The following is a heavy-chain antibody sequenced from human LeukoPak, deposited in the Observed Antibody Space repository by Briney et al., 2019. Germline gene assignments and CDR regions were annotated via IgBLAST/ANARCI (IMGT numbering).Heavy chain of an antibody. CDR3: AKAIAAAGRASYYFDY. CDR2: ISGSGGST. CDR1: GFTFSSYA. V-gene: IGHV3-23*01. D-gene: IGHD6-13*01. J-gene: IGHJ4*02. Sequence: GGSLRLSCAASGFTFSSYAMSWVRQAPGKGLEWVSAISGSGGSTYYADSVKGRFTISRDNSKNTLYLQMNSLRAEDTAVYYCAKAIAAAGRASYYFDYWGQGTLVTVSS.